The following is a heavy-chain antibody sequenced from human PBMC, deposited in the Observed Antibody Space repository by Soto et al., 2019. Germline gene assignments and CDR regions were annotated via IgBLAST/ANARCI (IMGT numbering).Heavy chain of an antibody. J-gene: IGHJ4*02. CDR2: ISGSGGST. CDR3: AKDPYSSGWYYFDY. CDR1: GFTFSSYA. D-gene: IGHD6-19*01. Sequence: GGSLRLSCAASGFTFSSYAMSWVRQSPGKGLEWVSAISGSGGSTYYADSVKGRFTISRDNSKNTLYLQMNSMRAEDTAVYYCAKDPYSSGWYYFDYWGQGTLVTVSS. V-gene: IGHV3-23*01.